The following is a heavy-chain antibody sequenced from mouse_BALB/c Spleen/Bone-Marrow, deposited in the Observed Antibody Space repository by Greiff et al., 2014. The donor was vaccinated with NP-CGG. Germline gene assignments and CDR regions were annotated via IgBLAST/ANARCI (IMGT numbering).Heavy chain of an antibody. Sequence: VQLQQSGAELAKPGASVKMSCEASGYTFTTYWIHWVKQRPGQGLEWIGYINPSTGNTEYNQKFRDRATLTADKSPSTPYMQLSSLTSEDSAVYYCARGLRDWYFDVWGAGTTVTVSS. CDR2: INPSTGNT. V-gene: IGHV1-7*01. CDR3: ARGLRDWYFDV. J-gene: IGHJ1*01. CDR1: GYTFTTYW. D-gene: IGHD2-4*01.